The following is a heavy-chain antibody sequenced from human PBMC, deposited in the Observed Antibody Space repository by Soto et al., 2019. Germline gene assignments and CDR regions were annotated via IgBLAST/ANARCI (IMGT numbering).Heavy chain of an antibody. D-gene: IGHD1-7*01. V-gene: IGHV3-33*01. J-gene: IGHJ4*02. Sequence: QEHLVESGGGVVQPGRSLRLSCAASGSIFSGYGMHGVRQTPGKGLECVAVIWYDGRNKYYADSVKGRFTISRDNSKKMLYLQMDSLRAEDTAIYDCARDGIGGTAFRGFCDYWGQGTLVTVSS. CDR1: GSIFSGYG. CDR2: IWYDGRNK. CDR3: ARDGIGGTAFRGFCDY.